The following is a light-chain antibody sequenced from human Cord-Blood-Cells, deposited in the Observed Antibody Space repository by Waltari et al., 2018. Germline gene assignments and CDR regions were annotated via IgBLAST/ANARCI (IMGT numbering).Light chain of an antibody. V-gene: IGLV2-14*01. Sequence: QSALTQPASVSGSPGQSITISCTGTSSDVGGYNYVSWYQQHPGKAPKLMIYEVINRPSGVSNRFSGSNSGNTASLTISGLQAEDEADYYCSSYTSSSTYVFGTGTNVTVL. CDR2: EVI. CDR1: SSDVGGYNY. J-gene: IGLJ1*01. CDR3: SSYTSSSTYV.